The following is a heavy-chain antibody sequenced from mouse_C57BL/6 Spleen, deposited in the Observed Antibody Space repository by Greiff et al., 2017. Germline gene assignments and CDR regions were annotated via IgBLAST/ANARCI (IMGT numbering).Heavy chain of an antibody. D-gene: IGHD1-1*01. Sequence: QVQLQQSGAELVRPGASVTLSCKASGYTFTDYEMHWVKQTPVHGLEWIGAIDPETGGTAYNQKFKGKAILTAAKSSSTAYMELRSLTSEDSAVYYCTRWATVVAHYAMDYWGQGTSVTVSS. V-gene: IGHV1-15*01. CDR1: GYTFTDYE. CDR3: TRWATVVAHYAMDY. CDR2: IDPETGGT. J-gene: IGHJ4*01.